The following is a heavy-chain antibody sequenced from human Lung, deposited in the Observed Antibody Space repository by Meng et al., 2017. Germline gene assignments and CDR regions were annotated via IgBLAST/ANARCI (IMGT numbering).Heavy chain of an antibody. J-gene: IGHJ4*02. CDR2: IYHSGGT. CDR1: GGSISSSNW. Sequence: QEQLQGRGPGLVQPSGTPSLTCGASGGSISSSNWWSWVRQPPGKGLEWIGEIYHSGGTKYNPSLKSRVTISVDKSKNQFSLKLSSVTAADTAVYYCARGLGEAVVPRTMFDYWGQGTLVTVSS. CDR3: ARGLGEAVVPRTMFDY. V-gene: IGHV4-4*02. D-gene: IGHD2-2*01.